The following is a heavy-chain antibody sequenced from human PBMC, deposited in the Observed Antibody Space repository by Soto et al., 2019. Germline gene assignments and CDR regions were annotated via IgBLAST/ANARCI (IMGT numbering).Heavy chain of an antibody. D-gene: IGHD3-9*01. J-gene: IGHJ4*02. Sequence: QITLRESGPALVKPTQTLTLTCTFSGFSLNSRGVGVGWVRQPPGKALAWLAIVYWDDDKRYRPSLRSRLSLRKDTPKNQVVLTLTNTDPVDTATYYCVHRGPVDETGMGFDFWGQGSLVTVSS. CDR2: VYWDDDK. CDR1: GFSLNSRGVG. CDR3: VHRGPVDETGMGFDF. V-gene: IGHV2-5*02.